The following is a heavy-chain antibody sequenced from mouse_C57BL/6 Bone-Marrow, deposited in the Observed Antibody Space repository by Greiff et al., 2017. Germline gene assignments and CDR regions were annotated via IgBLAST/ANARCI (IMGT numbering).Heavy chain of an antibody. D-gene: IGHD1-2*01. CDR1: GYTFTSYW. Sequence: VQLQQSGTVLARPGASVKMSCTTSGYTFTSYWMHWVKQRPGQGLEWIGAIYPGNSDPSYNQKFKGKAKLTAATSASTAYMELSSLTNEDSAVYYCTGDYGCAYWGQGTLVTVSA. V-gene: IGHV1-5*01. CDR2: IYPGNSDP. CDR3: TGDYGCAY. J-gene: IGHJ3*01.